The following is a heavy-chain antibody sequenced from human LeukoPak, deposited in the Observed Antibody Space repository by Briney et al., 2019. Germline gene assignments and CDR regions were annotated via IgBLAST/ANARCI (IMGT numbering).Heavy chain of an antibody. CDR2: ISYDGSNK. CDR1: GFTFSSYG. D-gene: IGHD4-17*01. Sequence: GRSLRLSCAASGFTFSSYGMHWVRQAPGKGLEWVAVISYDGSNKYYADSVKGRFTISRDNSKNTLYLQMNSLRAEDTAVYYCAREFGDYGHDAFDIWGQGTMVTVSS. CDR3: AREFGDYGHDAFDI. J-gene: IGHJ3*02. V-gene: IGHV3-30*03.